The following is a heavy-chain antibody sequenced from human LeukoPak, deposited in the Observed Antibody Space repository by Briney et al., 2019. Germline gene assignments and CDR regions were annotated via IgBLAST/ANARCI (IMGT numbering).Heavy chain of an antibody. V-gene: IGHV4-59*01. CDR3: ARETSQKGAHYMDV. D-gene: IGHD3-16*01. CDR2: IYYSGST. J-gene: IGHJ6*03. Sequence: SVTLSLTCTVSGGSISSYYWSWIRQPPGKGLEWIGYIYYSGSTNYNPSLKSRVTISVDTSKNQFSLKLSSVTAADTAVYYCARETSQKGAHYMDVWGKGTTVTISS. CDR1: GGSISSYY.